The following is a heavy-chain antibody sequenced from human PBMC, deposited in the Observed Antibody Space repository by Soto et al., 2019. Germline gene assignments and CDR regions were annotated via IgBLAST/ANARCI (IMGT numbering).Heavy chain of an antibody. CDR3: ARDEWIDRGMDV. D-gene: IGHD3-22*01. CDR2: INSDGSST. V-gene: IGHV3-74*01. CDR1: GFTFSSYW. J-gene: IGHJ6*02. Sequence: EVQLVESGGGLVQPGGSLRLSCAASGFTFSSYWMHWVRQAPGKGLVWVSRINSDGSSTSYADSVKGRFTISRDNAKNTLYLQLNSLRAEDPAVYYCARDEWIDRGMDVWGQGTTVTVSS.